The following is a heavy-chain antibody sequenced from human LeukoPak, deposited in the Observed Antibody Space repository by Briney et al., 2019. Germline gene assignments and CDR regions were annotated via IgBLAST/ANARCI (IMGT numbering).Heavy chain of an antibody. D-gene: IGHD6-13*01. CDR2: IYHSGST. CDR3: ARSYSSSDHYYYYGMDV. Sequence: SETLSLTCAVSGGSISSSNWWSWVRQPPGKGLEWIGEIYHSGSTNHNPPLKSRVTISVDKSKNQFSLKLSSVTAADTAVYYCARSYSSSDHYYYYGMDVWGQGTTVTVSS. V-gene: IGHV4-4*02. J-gene: IGHJ6*02. CDR1: GGSISSSNW.